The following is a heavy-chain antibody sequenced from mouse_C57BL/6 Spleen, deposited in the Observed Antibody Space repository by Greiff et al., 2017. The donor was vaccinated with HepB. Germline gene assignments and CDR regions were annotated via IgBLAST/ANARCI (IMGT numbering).Heavy chain of an antibody. J-gene: IGHJ1*03. CDR3: TSYYGSSYGG. D-gene: IGHD1-1*01. CDR2: IDPETGGT. CDR1: GYTFTDYE. V-gene: IGHV1-15*01. Sequence: QVQLKQSGAELVRPGASVTLSCKASGYTFTDYEMHWVKQTPVHGLEWIGAIDPETGGTAYNQKFKGKAILTADKSSSTAYMELRSLTSEDSAVYYCTSYYGSSYGGWGTGTTVTVSS.